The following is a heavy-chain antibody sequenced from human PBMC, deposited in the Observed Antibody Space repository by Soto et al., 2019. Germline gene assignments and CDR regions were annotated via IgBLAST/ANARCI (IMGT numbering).Heavy chain of an antibody. D-gene: IGHD3-22*01. CDR3: ARGFNYYDSSGSYWFDP. Sequence: SETLSLTCAVYGGSFSGYYWGWIRQPPGKGLEWIGEINHSGSTNYNPSLKSRVTISVDTSKNQFSLKLSSVTAADTAVYYCARGFNYYDSSGSYWFDPWGQGTLVTV. CDR2: INHSGST. J-gene: IGHJ5*02. V-gene: IGHV4-34*01. CDR1: GGSFSGYY.